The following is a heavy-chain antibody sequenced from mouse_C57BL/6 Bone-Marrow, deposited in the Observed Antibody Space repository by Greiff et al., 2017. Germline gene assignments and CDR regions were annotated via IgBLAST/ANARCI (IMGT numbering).Heavy chain of an antibody. D-gene: IGHD2-4*01. V-gene: IGHV1-62-3*01. CDR2: IAPNSGCT. J-gene: IGHJ4*01. Sequence: VQLQQPGADLVKPGASVKLSSTASGFTFTSYCMPWVHQTPGRGLEWVATIAPNSGCTYYTDKFKSKDTLTVDKPSSTLYMQLSSLTSEDAAVKADDYGYAMDDWGQGTSVTVSS. CDR3: DYGYAMDD. CDR1: GFTFTSYC.